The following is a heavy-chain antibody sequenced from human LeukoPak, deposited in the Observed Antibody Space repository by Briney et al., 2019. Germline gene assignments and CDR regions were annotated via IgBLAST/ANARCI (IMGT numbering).Heavy chain of an antibody. J-gene: IGHJ4*02. CDR2: ISAHYGDT. CDR3: ARSQGGSFDF. D-gene: IGHD3-16*01. CDR1: GYTFPTYG. V-gene: IGHV1-18*01. Sequence: ASVKVSCKGSGYTFPTYGVSWVRQAPGQGLEWMGWISAHYGDTNFARRLQDRVTLTTDTSTSTAYMELRSLKSDDTAVYYCARSQGGSFDFWGQGTPVTVSS.